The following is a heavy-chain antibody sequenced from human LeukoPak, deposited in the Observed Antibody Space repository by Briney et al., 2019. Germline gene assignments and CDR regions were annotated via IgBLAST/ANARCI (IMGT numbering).Heavy chain of an antibody. V-gene: IGHV3-21*01. CDR1: GFTFSSYA. Sequence: GGSLRLSCAASGFTFSSYAMSWVRQAPGKGLEWVSSISSSSSYIYYADSVKGRFTISRDNAKNSLYLQMNSLRAEDTAVYYCARDQYYYDSSGYPYYFDYWGQGTLVTVSS. D-gene: IGHD3-22*01. CDR2: ISSSSSYI. CDR3: ARDQYYYDSSGYPYYFDY. J-gene: IGHJ4*02.